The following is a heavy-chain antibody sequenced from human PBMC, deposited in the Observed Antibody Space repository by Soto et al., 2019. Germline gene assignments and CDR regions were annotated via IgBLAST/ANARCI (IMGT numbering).Heavy chain of an antibody. Sequence: PGGSLRLSCAASGFTFSSYAMHWVRQAPGKGLEWVAVISYDGSNKYYADSVKGRFTISRDNSKNTLYLQMNSLRAEDTAVYYCARGPSSGWLTFDYWGQGTLVTVSS. CDR3: ARGPSSGWLTFDY. CDR2: ISYDGSNK. V-gene: IGHV3-30-3*01. CDR1: GFTFSSYA. D-gene: IGHD6-19*01. J-gene: IGHJ4*02.